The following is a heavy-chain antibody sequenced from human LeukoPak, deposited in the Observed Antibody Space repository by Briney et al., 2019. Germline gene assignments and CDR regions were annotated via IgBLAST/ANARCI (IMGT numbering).Heavy chain of an antibody. CDR2: INHSGST. D-gene: IGHD2-2*01. CDR3: ARDLPAAPYYYYYGMDV. V-gene: IGHV4-34*01. J-gene: IGHJ6*04. Sequence: SETLSLTCAVYGGSFSGYYWSWIRQPPGKGLKWIGEINHSGSTNYNPSLKSRVTISVDTSKNQFSLKLSSVTAADTAVYYCARDLPAAPYYYYYGMDVWGKGTTVTVSS. CDR1: GGSFSGYY.